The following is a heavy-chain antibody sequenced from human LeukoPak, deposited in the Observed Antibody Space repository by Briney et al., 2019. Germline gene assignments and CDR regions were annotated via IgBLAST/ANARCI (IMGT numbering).Heavy chain of an antibody. CDR3: VEDRSSVGFDY. D-gene: IGHD2-15*01. J-gene: IGHJ4*02. V-gene: IGHV3-43*01. Sequence: GGSLRLSCAPSGFTFQDHTMRGGRPAPGGGVWCVYLMSGDGRSTSYADSVKAGFTTSRDNSKNFLSLRMTSLGTEDRALYYCVEDRSSVGFDYWGQGTLVTVSS. CDR2: MSGDGRST. CDR1: GFTFQDHT.